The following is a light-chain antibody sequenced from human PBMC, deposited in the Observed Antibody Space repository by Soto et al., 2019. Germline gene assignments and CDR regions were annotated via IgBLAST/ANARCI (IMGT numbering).Light chain of an antibody. CDR2: AAS. CDR3: QQLNSYPRT. Sequence: DIQLTQSPSFLSASVGDRVTITCRASQGISSYLAWYQQKPWKAPKLLIYAASTLQSGVPSRFSGSGSGTEFPLTISRLQPEDFATYHCQQLNSYPRTFGQGTKLEIK. CDR1: QGISSY. J-gene: IGKJ2*02. V-gene: IGKV1-9*01.